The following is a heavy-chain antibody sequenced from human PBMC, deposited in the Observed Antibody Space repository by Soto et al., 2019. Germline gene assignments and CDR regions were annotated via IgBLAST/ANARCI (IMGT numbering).Heavy chain of an antibody. CDR1: GFRFSKYL. Sequence: GGSLRLSCAATGFRFSKYLMVWVGQAPGQGPEWVANINKEGSVQNYLDSVKGRFTISRDNAKNSVYLQMSALRADDTAVHYCVTDAAFSRFETWGQGTQVTVSS. J-gene: IGHJ4*02. V-gene: IGHV3-7*01. CDR3: VTDAAFSRFET. CDR2: INKEGSVQ. D-gene: IGHD6-25*01.